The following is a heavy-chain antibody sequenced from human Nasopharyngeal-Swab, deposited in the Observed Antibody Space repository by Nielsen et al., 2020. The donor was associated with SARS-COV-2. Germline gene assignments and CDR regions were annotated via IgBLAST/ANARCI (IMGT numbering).Heavy chain of an antibody. CDR3: ARDKGRRYYYDSSGLDY. Sequence: GGSLRLSCAVSGFTFSSYSMNWVRQAPGKGLEWVSYISSSSTIYYADSVKGRFTISRDNAKNSLYLQMNSLRDEDTAVYYCARDKGRRYYYDSSGLDYWGQGTLVTVSS. J-gene: IGHJ4*02. D-gene: IGHD3-22*01. V-gene: IGHV3-48*02. CDR2: ISSSSTI. CDR1: GFTFSSYS.